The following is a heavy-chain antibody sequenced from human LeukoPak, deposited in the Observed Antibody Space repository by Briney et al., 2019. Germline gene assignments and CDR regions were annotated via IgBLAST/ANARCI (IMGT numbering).Heavy chain of an antibody. V-gene: IGHV1-69*02. CDR2: IIPILGIA. D-gene: IGHD2-15*01. Sequence: ASAKVSCKASGGTFSSYTISWVRQAPGQGLEWMGRIIPILGIANYAQKFQGRVTITADKSTSTAYMELSSLRSEDTAVYYCASSDCSGGSCYVNDAFDIWGQGTMVTVSS. CDR1: GGTFSSYT. J-gene: IGHJ3*02. CDR3: ASSDCSGGSCYVNDAFDI.